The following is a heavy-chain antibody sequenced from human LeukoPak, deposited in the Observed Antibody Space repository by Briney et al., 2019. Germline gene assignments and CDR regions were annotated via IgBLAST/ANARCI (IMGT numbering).Heavy chain of an antibody. J-gene: IGHJ4*02. CDR1: GFTFSSYA. D-gene: IGHD2-15*01. Sequence: GGSLRLSCAASGFTFSSYAMSWVRQAPGKGLEWVSAISGSGGSTYYADSVKGRFTISRDNSKNTLYLQMNSLRAEDTAVYYCAKSCEGYCSGGSCYGYYFDYWGQGTLVTVSS. V-gene: IGHV3-23*01. CDR3: AKSCEGYCSGGSCYGYYFDY. CDR2: ISGSGGST.